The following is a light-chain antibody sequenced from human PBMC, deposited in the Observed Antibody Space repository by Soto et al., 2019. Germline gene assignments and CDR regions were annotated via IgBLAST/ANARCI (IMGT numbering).Light chain of an antibody. CDR3: QSYDSSLSGYV. J-gene: IGLJ1*01. CDR1: SSNIGAGYE. CDR2: ENN. Sequence: QPVLTQPPSVSEAPGQRVTISCTGSSSNIGAGYEAHWYQQVPGTAPKLLIYENNNRPSGVPYRFSGSKSGTSASLAITGLQAEDEAEYYCQSYDSSLSGYVFGTGTKLTVL. V-gene: IGLV1-40*01.